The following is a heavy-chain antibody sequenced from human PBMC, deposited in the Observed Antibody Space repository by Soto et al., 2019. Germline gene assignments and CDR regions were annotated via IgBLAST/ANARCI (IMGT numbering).Heavy chain of an antibody. J-gene: IGHJ5*02. Sequence: EVLLVESGGGLVQPGVSLRLSCAASGFNFNFYWMHWVRQAPGKGLVWVSRINGDGSTADYADYVKGRFTISRDNAKNTLFLQIDSLRAEDTAVYYCVRDSPTNLEDADTVASWFDPWGQGTLVTVSS. D-gene: IGHD5-12*01. V-gene: IGHV3-74*01. CDR2: INGDGSTA. CDR3: VRDSPTNLEDADTVASWFDP. CDR1: GFNFNFYW.